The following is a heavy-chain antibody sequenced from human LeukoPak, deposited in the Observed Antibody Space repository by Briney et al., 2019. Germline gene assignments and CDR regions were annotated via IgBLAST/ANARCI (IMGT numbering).Heavy chain of an antibody. J-gene: IGHJ4*02. Sequence: PGGSLRLSCAASGFPANTYAFHWVRHAPGKWLEWVAVISYDGRNKSYAESVKGRFTISRDNSNNTLYLQMDSLRVEDTAVYYCARDWGDYRDYVGNYWGQGARVTVSS. V-gene: IGHV3-30*01. CDR1: GFPANTYA. CDR2: ISYDGRNK. D-gene: IGHD4-17*01. CDR3: ARDWGDYRDYVGNY.